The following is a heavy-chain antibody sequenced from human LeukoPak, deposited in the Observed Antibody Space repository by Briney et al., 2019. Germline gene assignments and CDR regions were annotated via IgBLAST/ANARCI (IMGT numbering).Heavy chain of an antibody. J-gene: IGHJ6*03. CDR2: INPNSGGT. D-gene: IGHD3-22*01. V-gene: IGHV1-2*02. CDR1: GYTFTGYY. CDR3: ARVKYYDSSGYSMDV. Sequence: ASVKVSCKASGYTFTGYYMRWVRQAPGQGLEWMGWINPNSGGTNYAQKFQGRVTMTRDTSISTAYMELSRLRSDDTAVYYCARVKYYDSSGYSMDVWGKGTTVTVSS.